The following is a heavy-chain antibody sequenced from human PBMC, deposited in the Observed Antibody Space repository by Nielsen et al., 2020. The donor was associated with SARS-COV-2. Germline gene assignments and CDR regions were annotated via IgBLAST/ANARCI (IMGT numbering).Heavy chain of an antibody. CDR2: ILLDGSKE. CDR3: VKVYGSGTYYNYFDY. J-gene: IGHJ4*02. Sequence: GESLKISCVASGFTFSSYGMHWVRQAPGKGLGWVALILLDGSKEYYADSVKGRFTISRDNSRNTLYLQMNSLSAEDTAIYYCVKVYGSGTYYNYFDYWGQGTLVTVSS. CDR1: GFTFSSYG. D-gene: IGHD3-10*01. V-gene: IGHV3-30*18.